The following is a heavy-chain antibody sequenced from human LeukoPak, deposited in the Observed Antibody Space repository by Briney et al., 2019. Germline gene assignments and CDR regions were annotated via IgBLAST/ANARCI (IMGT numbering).Heavy chain of an antibody. CDR3: ARHAITLFDY. V-gene: IGHV5-51*01. CDR2: IYPGDSDT. Sequence: GESLKISCKASGYSFTNYWIGWVRQMPGKGLEWMGIIYPGDSDTRYSPSFQGQVTISADKSISTAYLQWSSLKTSDTAMYYCARHAITLFDYWGQGTLVTVSS. CDR1: GYSFTNYW. D-gene: IGHD3-10*01. J-gene: IGHJ4*02.